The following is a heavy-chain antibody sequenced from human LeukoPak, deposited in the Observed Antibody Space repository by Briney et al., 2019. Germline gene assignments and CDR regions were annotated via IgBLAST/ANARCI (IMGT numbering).Heavy chain of an antibody. CDR1: GFTVSSNY. V-gene: IGHV3-66*02. CDR2: IYSGGST. J-gene: IGHJ4*02. Sequence: GGSLRLSCAASGFTVSSNYMSWVRQAPGKGLKWVSVIYSGGSTYYADSVKGRFTISRDNSKNTLYLQMNSLRAEDTAVYYCARGAFDSYGDYWGQGTLVTVSS. CDR3: ARGAFDSYGDY. D-gene: IGHD5-18*01.